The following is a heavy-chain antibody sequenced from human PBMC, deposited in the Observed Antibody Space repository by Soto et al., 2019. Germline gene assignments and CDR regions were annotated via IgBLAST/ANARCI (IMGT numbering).Heavy chain of an antibody. J-gene: IGHJ6*02. Sequence: QVQLQESGPGLVKPSQTLSLTCTVSGGSIKSDDYYWSWIRQPPGKGLEWIGNIFYSGSIYYNPSRTSRVPISVDASKNQFSLKLTSVTAADTAVYYCARGDWTVWGQGATVTVSS. CDR3: ARGDWTV. V-gene: IGHV4-30-4*01. CDR2: IFYSGSI. D-gene: IGHD1-1*01. CDR1: GGSIKSDDYY.